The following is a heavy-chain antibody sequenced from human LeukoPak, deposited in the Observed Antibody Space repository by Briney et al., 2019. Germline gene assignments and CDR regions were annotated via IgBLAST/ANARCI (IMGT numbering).Heavy chain of an antibody. CDR2: ISGSGGST. CDR3: AREESTLYDSSRSPFDY. D-gene: IGHD3-22*01. CDR1: GFTFSSYA. V-gene: IGHV3-23*01. Sequence: PGGSLRLSCAASGFTFSSYAMSWVRQAPGKGLEWVSAISGSGGSTYYADSVKGRFTISRDNSKNTLYLQMNSLRAEDTAVYYCAREESTLYDSSRSPFDYWGQGTLVTVSS. J-gene: IGHJ4*02.